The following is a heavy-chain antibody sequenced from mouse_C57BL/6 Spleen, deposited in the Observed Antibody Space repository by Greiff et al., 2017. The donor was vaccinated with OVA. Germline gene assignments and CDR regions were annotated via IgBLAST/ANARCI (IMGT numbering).Heavy chain of an antibody. J-gene: IGHJ4*01. CDR2: IRNKANGYTT. CDR1: GFTFTDYY. CDR3: ARLRAMDY. Sequence: EVKVEESGGGLVQPGGSLSLSCAASGFTFTDYYMSWVRQPPGKALEWLGFIRNKANGYTTEYSASVKGRFTISRDNSQSILYLHMNALRAEDSASYYCARLRAMDYWGQGTSVTVSS. V-gene: IGHV7-3*01.